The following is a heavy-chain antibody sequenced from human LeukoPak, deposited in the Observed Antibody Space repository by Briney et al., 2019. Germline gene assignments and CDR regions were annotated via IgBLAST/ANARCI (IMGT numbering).Heavy chain of an antibody. V-gene: IGHV3-11*04. CDR1: GFTFSDYY. CDR2: ISSSGSTI. D-gene: IGHD2-8*01. Sequence: GGSLRLSCAASGFTFSDYYMSWVRQAPGKGLEWVSYISSSGSTIYYADSVKGRFTISRDKAKNSLYLQMNSLRAEDTAVYYCASLLTVYAISGGRGHDACAIWGQGTMVTVSS. J-gene: IGHJ3*02. CDR3: ASLLTVYAISGGRGHDACAI.